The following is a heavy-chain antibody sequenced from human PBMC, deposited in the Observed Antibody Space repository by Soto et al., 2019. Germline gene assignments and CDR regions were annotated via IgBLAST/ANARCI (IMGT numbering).Heavy chain of an antibody. V-gene: IGHV4-39*01. J-gene: IGHJ6*02. CDR3: ARRPILLLTGYYYYGMDV. CDR1: GGSISSSSYY. D-gene: IGHD3-9*01. CDR2: IYYSGST. Sequence: PSETLSLTCTVSGGSISSSSYYWGWIRQPPGKGLEWIGSIYYSGSTYYNPSLKSRVTISVDTSKNQFSLKLSSVTAADTAVYNCARRPILLLTGYYYYGMDVWGQGTTVTVSS.